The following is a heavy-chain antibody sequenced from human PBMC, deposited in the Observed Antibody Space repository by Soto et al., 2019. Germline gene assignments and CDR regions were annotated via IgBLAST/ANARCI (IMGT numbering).Heavy chain of an antibody. D-gene: IGHD2-21*02. Sequence: GGSLRLSCAASGFTFDDYAMHWVRQATGKGLEWVSGISWNSGSIGYADSVKGRFTISRDNAKNSLYLQMNSLRAEDTALYYCAKDISVYGDYYSLDYWGQGTLVTGSS. CDR3: AKDISVYGDYYSLDY. CDR1: GFTFDDYA. J-gene: IGHJ4*02. V-gene: IGHV3-9*01. CDR2: ISWNSGSI.